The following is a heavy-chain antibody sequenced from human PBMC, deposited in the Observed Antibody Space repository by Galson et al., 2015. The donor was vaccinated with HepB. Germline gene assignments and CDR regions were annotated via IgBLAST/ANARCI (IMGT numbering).Heavy chain of an antibody. CDR1: GFTFSSYG. V-gene: IGHV3-30*02. CDR3: AKDVGYSSSWSFDY. Sequence: SLRLSCAASGFTFSSYGMHWVRQAPGKGLEWVAFIRYDGSNKYYADSVKGRFTISRDNSKNTLCLQMNSLRAEDTAVYYCAKDVGYSSSWSFDYWGQGTLVTVSS. J-gene: IGHJ4*02. D-gene: IGHD6-13*01. CDR2: IRYDGSNK.